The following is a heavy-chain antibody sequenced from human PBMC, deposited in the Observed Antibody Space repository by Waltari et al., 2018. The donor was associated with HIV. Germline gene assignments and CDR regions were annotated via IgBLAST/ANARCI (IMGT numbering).Heavy chain of an antibody. Sequence: QVQLQESGPGLVKPSETLSLTCAVSGSSLSSGYYWGWLRQPPGKGLEWIGSIYHSGSTYYNPSLKSRVTISVDTSKNQFALKLSSVTAADTAVYYCARVYGYSGSYPGAPDDYWGQGTLVTVSS. V-gene: IGHV4-38-2*01. CDR1: GSSLSSGYY. CDR3: ARVYGYSGSYPGAPDDY. CDR2: IYHSGST. J-gene: IGHJ4*02. D-gene: IGHD1-26*01.